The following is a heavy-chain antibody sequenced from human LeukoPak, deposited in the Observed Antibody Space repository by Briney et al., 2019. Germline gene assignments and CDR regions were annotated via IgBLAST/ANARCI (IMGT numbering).Heavy chain of an antibody. CDR1: GGSISSGDYY. D-gene: IGHD3-3*01. CDR2: IYYSGST. Sequence: SQTLSLTCTVSGGSISSGDYYWSWIRQPPGKGLEWIGYIYYSGSTYYNPSLKSRVTIPVDTSKNQFSLKLSSVTAADTAVYYCARGTLEWLLRYYYYGMDVWGQGTTVTVSS. J-gene: IGHJ6*02. V-gene: IGHV4-30-4*01. CDR3: ARGTLEWLLRYYYYGMDV.